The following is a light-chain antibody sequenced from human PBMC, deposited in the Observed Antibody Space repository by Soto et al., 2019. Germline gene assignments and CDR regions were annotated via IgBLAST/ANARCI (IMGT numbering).Light chain of an antibody. V-gene: IGLV2-14*03. CDR2: DVS. J-gene: IGLJ2*01. CDR3: SSYTTTRTLV. Sequence: QPVLTQPASVSGSPGQSITISCTGTSSDVGAYNYVSWYQQHPGKVPKVILYDVSDRPSGVSSRFSGSKSGNTASLTISGLQAEDEADYYCSSYTTTRTLVFGGGTKLTVL. CDR1: SSDVGAYNY.